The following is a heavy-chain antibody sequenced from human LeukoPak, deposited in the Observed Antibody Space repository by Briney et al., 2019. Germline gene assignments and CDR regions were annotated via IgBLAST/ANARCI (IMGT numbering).Heavy chain of an antibody. CDR2: ISGSNSYI. CDR1: GFSFSSYI. J-gene: IGHJ4*02. V-gene: IGHV3-21*01. CDR3: ARALTTLTYEGY. Sequence: GGSLRLSCAASGFSFSSYIMNWIRQAPGKGLEWVSSISGSNSYIFYADSVKGRFTVSRDNAKDSLYLQMNSLRAEDTAVYYCARALTTLTYEGYWGQGTLVTVSS. D-gene: IGHD1-1*01.